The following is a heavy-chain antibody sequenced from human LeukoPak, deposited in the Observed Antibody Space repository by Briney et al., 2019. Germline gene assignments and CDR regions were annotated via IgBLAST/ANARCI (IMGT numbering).Heavy chain of an antibody. CDR1: GGSISSYY. CDR2: IYYSGSI. CDR3: ARLRNYYDSSGYPNRVFDY. Sequence: PSETLSLTCTVSGGSISSYYWSWIRQPPGKGLEWIGYIYYSGSINYNPSLKSRVTISVDTSKNQFSLKLSSVTAADTAVYYCARLRNYYDSSGYPNRVFDYWGQGTLVTVSS. J-gene: IGHJ4*02. D-gene: IGHD3-22*01. V-gene: IGHV4-59*08.